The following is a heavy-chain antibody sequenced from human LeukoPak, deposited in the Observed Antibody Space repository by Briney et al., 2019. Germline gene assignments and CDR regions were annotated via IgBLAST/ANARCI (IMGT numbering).Heavy chain of an antibody. CDR1: GGSINNYY. CDR3: ARRCLAAAGQNWFDP. Sequence: ASETLSLTCTVSGGSINNYYWSWIRLPPGKGLEWIGYIYYSGSTNYNPSLKSRVTISVDTSKNQFSLKLSSVTAADTAVYYCARRCLAAAGQNWFDPWGQGTLVTVSS. D-gene: IGHD6-13*01. J-gene: IGHJ5*02. V-gene: IGHV4-59*08. CDR2: IYYSGST.